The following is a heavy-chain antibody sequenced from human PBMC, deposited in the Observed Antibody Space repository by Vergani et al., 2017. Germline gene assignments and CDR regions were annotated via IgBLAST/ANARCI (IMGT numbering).Heavy chain of an antibody. CDR2: INHSGST. CDR3: ARVVAAASTNYYYYMDV. Sequence: QVQLQQWGAGLLTPSETLSLTCAVYGGSFSGYYWSWIRQPPGKGLEWSGEINHSGSTNYNPSLKSRVTISVDTSKNQFSLKLSSVTAADTAVYYCARVVAAASTNYYYYMDVWGKGTTVTVSS. J-gene: IGHJ6*03. CDR1: GGSFSGYY. D-gene: IGHD6-13*01. V-gene: IGHV4-34*01.